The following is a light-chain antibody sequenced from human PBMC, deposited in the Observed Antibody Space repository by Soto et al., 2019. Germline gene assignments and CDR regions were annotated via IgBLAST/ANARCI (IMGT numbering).Light chain of an antibody. J-gene: IGKJ2*01. V-gene: IGKV1-5*01. Sequence: DIPITPSPSTLSAPIGDRGTIPRRASQSINNCLACYHQRPGQAPHLLIYDVFRLGTGVPSRFSGSGSVTKFTLTISSLQAEDFATYFGQHYNGYPYTFGPGTKLES. CDR1: QSINNC. CDR2: DVF. CDR3: QHYNGYPYT.